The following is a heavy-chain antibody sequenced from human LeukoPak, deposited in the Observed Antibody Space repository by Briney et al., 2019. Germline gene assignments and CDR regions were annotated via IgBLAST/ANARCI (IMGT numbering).Heavy chain of an antibody. V-gene: IGHV1-46*01. J-gene: IGHJ4*02. Sequence: GASVKVSCKASGYTFTSYYMHWVLQAPGQGLEWMGIINPSGGSTSYAQKFQGRVTMTRDTSTSTVYMELSSLRSEDTAVYYCARDLGDSYDSSGYYTPYFDYWGQGTLVTVSS. CDR2: INPSGGST. D-gene: IGHD3-22*01. CDR3: ARDLGDSYDSSGYYTPYFDY. CDR1: GYTFTSYY.